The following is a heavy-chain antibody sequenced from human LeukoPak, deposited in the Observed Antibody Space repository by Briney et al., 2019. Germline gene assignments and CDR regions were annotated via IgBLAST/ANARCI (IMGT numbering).Heavy chain of an antibody. J-gene: IGHJ6*03. CDR2: IRSKTDGCAT. D-gene: IGHD6-13*01. V-gene: IGHV3-15*01. CDR1: GFTFSNAG. Sequence: PGGSLRLSCAASGFTFSNAGMSWVRQAPGKGLEWVGRIRSKTDGCATDYAASVKGRFTISRDDSNNTVYLQMNSLKTEDTAVYYCTTEHRIAPGYYMDVWGKGTTVTVSS. CDR3: TTEHRIAPGYYMDV.